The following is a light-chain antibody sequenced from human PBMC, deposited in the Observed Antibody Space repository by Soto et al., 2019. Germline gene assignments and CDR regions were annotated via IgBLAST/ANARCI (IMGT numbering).Light chain of an antibody. Sequence: QSVLTQPPSASVSPGQSVTISCTGTSSDVGGYNYVSWYQQHPGKAPKFLIFEVSRRPSGVPDRFSGSKSGNTASLTVSGLQVDDEADYYCSSYAGSNNPVIFGGGTKVTVL. CDR1: SSDVGGYNY. J-gene: IGLJ2*01. CDR2: EVS. CDR3: SSYAGSNNPVI. V-gene: IGLV2-8*01.